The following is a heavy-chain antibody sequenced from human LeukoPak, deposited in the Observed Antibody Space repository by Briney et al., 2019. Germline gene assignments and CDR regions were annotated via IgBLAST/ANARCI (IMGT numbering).Heavy chain of an antibody. V-gene: IGHV3-9*01. Sequence: GRSLRLSCAASGFTFDDYAMHWVRQAPGKGLEWVSGISWNSGSIGYADSVKGRFTISRDNAKNSLYLQMNSLRAEDTAVYYCARGGTPSQNNWFDPWGQGTLVTVSS. CDR1: GFTFDDYA. CDR3: ARGGTPSQNNWFDP. J-gene: IGHJ5*02. CDR2: ISWNSGSI.